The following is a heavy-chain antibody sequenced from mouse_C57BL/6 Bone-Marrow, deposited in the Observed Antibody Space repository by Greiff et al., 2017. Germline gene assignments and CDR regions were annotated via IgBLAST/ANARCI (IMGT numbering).Heavy chain of an antibody. CDR1: GYTFTDYE. J-gene: IGHJ3*01. D-gene: IGHD2-3*01. Sequence: QVQLQQSGAELVRPGASVTLSCKASGYTFTDYEMHWVKQTPVHGLEWIGAIVPESGGTASNQKFKGKDILSADKSSSTAYMMLRSVTSEDSAVYYCTRGWGWLLLFAYGGQGTLVSVTA. CDR3: TRGWGWLLLFAY. V-gene: IGHV1-15*01. CDR2: IVPESGGT.